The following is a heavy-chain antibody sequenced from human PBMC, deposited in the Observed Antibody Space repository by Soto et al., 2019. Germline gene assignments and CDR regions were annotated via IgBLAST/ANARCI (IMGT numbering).Heavy chain of an antibody. J-gene: IGHJ4*02. Sequence: QPGGSLRLSCAASGFTFSSFWISWVRQAPWKGLEWVANIKTDGSETHYVDSVKGRFTISRDNPKTSLFLQMNSPRVEDTAVYFCTRDRYPRFYQGSGSYPYYWGQGTPVTVSS. CDR2: IKTDGSET. CDR3: TRDRYPRFYQGSGSYPYY. D-gene: IGHD3-10*01. CDR1: GFTFSSFW. V-gene: IGHV3-7*03.